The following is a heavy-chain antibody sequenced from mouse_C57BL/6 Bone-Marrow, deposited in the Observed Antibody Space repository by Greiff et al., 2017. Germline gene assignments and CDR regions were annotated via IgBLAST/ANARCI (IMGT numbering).Heavy chain of an antibody. J-gene: IGHJ1*03. Sequence: QVQLQQSGAELARPGASVKLSCKASGYTFTSYGISWVKQRTGQGLEWIGEIYPRSGNTYYNEQFKGKATLTADQSSRKAYMELRSLTSEDSAAYCCAGTRGRGEYFDVWGTGTTVTVSS. CDR1: GYTFTSYG. CDR3: AGTRGRGEYFDV. CDR2: IYPRSGNT. V-gene: IGHV1-81*01.